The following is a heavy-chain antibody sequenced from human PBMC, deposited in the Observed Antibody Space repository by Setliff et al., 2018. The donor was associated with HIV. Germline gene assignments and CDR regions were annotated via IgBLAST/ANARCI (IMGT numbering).Heavy chain of an antibody. J-gene: IGHJ3*02. CDR1: GASISSSSYY. Sequence: SETLSLTCTVSGASISSSSYYWVWIRQPPGKGLEWIGSIYYSGSTYYNPSLKRRVTISVDTSKNQFSLKLSSVTAADTAVYYCARRSSWYGDAFDIWGQGTMVTVSS. D-gene: IGHD6-13*01. CDR2: IYYSGST. CDR3: ARRSSWYGDAFDI. V-gene: IGHV4-39*01.